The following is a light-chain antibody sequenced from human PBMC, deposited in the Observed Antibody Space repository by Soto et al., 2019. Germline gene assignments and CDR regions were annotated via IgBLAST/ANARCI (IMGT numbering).Light chain of an antibody. CDR3: TSYTSSTTWV. J-gene: IGLJ7*01. V-gene: IGLV2-14*01. CDR2: QVS. CDR1: SSDVGGYNY. Sequence: QSALTQPASVSGSPGQAITISCTGTSSDVGGYNYVSWYQQHPGKAPKLVISQVSNRPSGVSNRFSGSKSGNTASLTISGLQAEDEADYYCTSYTSSTTWVFGGGTQLTVL.